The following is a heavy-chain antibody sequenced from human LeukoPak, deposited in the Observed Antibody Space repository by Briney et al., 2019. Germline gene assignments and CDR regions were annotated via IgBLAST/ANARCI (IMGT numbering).Heavy chain of an antibody. CDR2: INHSGST. CDR1: GGSFSGYY. Sequence: SETLSLTCAVYGGSFSGYYWSWIRQPPGKGLEWIGEINHSGSTNYNPSLKSRVTISVDTSKNQFSLKLSSVTAADTAVYYCARADPWGYYDSCGYYYAYWGQGTLVTVSS. J-gene: IGHJ4*02. D-gene: IGHD3-22*01. CDR3: ARADPWGYYDSCGYYYAY. V-gene: IGHV4-34*01.